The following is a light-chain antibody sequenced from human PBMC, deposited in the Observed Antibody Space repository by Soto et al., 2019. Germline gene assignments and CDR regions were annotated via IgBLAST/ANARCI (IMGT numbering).Light chain of an antibody. CDR3: KQYGRLQWK. V-gene: IGKV3-20*01. CDR2: AAS. J-gene: IGKJ1*01. Sequence: EIVLTQSPGTLSLSPGERATLSCRASQSVSSSHLAWYQHKPGQAPRLLIYAASSRATGSPDRFSGSGSGTDFNVTIIRMEPKHVAVYYRKQYGRLQWKIGEGTKVDIK. CDR1: QSVSSSH.